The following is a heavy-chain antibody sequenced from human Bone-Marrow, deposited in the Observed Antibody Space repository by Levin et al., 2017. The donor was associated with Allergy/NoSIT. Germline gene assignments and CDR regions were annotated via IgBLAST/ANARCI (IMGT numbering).Heavy chain of an antibody. D-gene: IGHD5-24*01. CDR1: GFHFSSDA. V-gene: IGHV3-23*01. Sequence: GESLKISCAASGFHFSSDAMSWVRQAPGKGLEWVSGISYHGASTYYADSVKGRFTISRDNSKSKLYLQMNNLRAEDKATYYCGTEYGSPPIHWRQGTLVTVSS. CDR3: GTEYGSPPIH. J-gene: IGHJ4*02. CDR2: ISYHGAST.